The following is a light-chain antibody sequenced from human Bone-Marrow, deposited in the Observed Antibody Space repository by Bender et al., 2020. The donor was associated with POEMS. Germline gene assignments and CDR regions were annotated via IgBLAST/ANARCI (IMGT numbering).Light chain of an antibody. Sequence: QSALTQPASVSESPGQSITISCTGTSSDIGPYNFVSWYQQHPGKAPKLLIYDVTSRPSDISSRFSGSKSGNAASLTISGLQADDEADYYCSSYTTRSTVVFGGGTKLTVL. CDR3: SSYTTRSTVV. J-gene: IGLJ2*01. CDR2: DVT. V-gene: IGLV2-14*01. CDR1: SSDIGPYNF.